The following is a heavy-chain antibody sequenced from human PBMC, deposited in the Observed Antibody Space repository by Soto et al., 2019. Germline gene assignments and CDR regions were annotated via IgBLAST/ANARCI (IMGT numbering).Heavy chain of an antibody. V-gene: IGHV1-2*02. CDR1: GYTFTGYY. Sequence: VSVKVSCKASGYTFTGYYMHWVRQAPGQGLEWMGWISPNSGGTNYAQRFQGRVTMTRDTSISTAYMELSRLRSDDTAVYYCAREHQRTNLLLKGFDPWGQGTLVTVSS. CDR3: AREHQRTNLLLKGFDP. D-gene: IGHD3-10*01. J-gene: IGHJ5*02. CDR2: ISPNSGGT.